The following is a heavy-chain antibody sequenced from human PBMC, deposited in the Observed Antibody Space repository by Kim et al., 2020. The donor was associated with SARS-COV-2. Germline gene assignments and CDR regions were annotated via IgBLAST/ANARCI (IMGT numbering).Heavy chain of an antibody. CDR1: GYTFNTNG. D-gene: IGHD2-2*01. V-gene: IGHV1-18*01. Sequence: ASVKVTCKASGYTFNTNGISWVRQAPGQGLERVGWISGHNGNTKIAEKFQGRVTVTTDTSTNTACMELKSLTFDVSDLYFCARGFSFYSSSGHPEGDYFYVMDVWGQRTTVTVSS. CDR3: ARGFSFYSSSGHPEGDYFYVMDV. CDR2: ISGHNGNT. J-gene: IGHJ6*02.